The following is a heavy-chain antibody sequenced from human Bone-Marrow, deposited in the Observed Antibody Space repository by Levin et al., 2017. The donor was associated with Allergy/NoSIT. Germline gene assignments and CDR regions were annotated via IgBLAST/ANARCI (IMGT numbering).Heavy chain of an antibody. J-gene: IGHJ5*02. D-gene: IGHD6-6*01. V-gene: IGHV1-2*02. Sequence: ASVKVSCKASGYTFIGYYMHWVRQAPGQGLEWMGWINPDNGGTHYAEKFQGRVTMTRDTSINTVFLDLDRLTSDDTADYFCAGGVGRTGLQARFFCWFDAWGQGALVTVSS. CDR2: INPDNGGT. CDR3: AGGVGRTGLQARFFCWFDA. CDR1: GYTFIGYY.